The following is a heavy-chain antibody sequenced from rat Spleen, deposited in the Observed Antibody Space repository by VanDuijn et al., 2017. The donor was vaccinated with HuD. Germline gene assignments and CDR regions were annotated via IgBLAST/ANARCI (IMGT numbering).Heavy chain of an antibody. Sequence: QVQLKESGPGLVQPSQTLSLTCTVSGFSLTSYHISWVRQPPGKSLVWMGVMWSGGTTAYNSALKSRLSISRDTSKSQVFLKMNNLQTEDTAMYFCATTYNGGFAYWGQGTLVTVSS. CDR1: GFSLTSYH. V-gene: IGHV2-15*01. J-gene: IGHJ3*01. CDR2: MWSGGTT. D-gene: IGHD1-5*01. CDR3: ATTYNGGFAY.